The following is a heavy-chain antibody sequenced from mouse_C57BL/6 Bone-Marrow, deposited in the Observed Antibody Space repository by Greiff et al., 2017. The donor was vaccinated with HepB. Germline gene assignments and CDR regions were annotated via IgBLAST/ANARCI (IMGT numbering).Heavy chain of an antibody. J-gene: IGHJ1*03. CDR3: ARAFYDYYWYFDV. D-gene: IGHD2-4*01. V-gene: IGHV5-4*01. Sequence: EVHLVESGGGLVKPGGSLKLSCAASGFTFSSYAMSWVRQTPEKRLEWVATISDGGSYTYYPDNVKGRFTISRDNAKNNLYLQMSHLKSEDTAMYYCARAFYDYYWYFDVWGTGTTVTVSS. CDR1: GFTFSSYA. CDR2: ISDGGSYT.